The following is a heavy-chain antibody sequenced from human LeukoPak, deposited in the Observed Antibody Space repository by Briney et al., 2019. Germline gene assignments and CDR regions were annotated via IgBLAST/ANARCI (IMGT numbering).Heavy chain of an antibody. J-gene: IGHJ4*02. Sequence: GRSLRLSCTASGFNFGDYNMNWVRQAPGKGLEWVGYIRAKTHDGTADYAASVKGRFTISRDDSKSIAYLQMTGLHSEDTAVYYCTRGQLYPYGPEFDFWGQGTLVTVSS. V-gene: IGHV3-49*04. CDR1: GFNFGDYN. D-gene: IGHD3-10*01. CDR2: IRAKTHDGTA. CDR3: TRGQLYPYGPEFDF.